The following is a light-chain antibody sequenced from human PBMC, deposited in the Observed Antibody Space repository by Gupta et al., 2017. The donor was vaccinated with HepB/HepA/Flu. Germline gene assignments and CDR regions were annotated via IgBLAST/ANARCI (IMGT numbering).Light chain of an antibody. CDR3: QTWGTGIPPVV. V-gene: IGLV4-69*01. Sequence: LTQXXXXXXXLGASVXLTCXLXXGHSSYAIAWHQKQPEKGPRYLMKVNSDGRHTKGDGIPDRFSGSSSGAERYLTISSLQSEDEADYYCQTWGTGIPPVVFDGGTNLTVL. CDR2: VNSDGRH. CDR1: XGHSSYA. J-gene: IGLJ2*01.